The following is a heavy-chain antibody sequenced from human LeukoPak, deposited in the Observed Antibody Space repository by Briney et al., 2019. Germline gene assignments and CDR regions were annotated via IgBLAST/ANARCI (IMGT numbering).Heavy chain of an antibody. CDR1: GYTFTSYD. D-gene: IGHD6-19*01. CDR2: MNPNSGNT. Sequence: ASVKVSCKASGYTFTSYDINWVRQATGQGLEWMGWMNPNSGNTGYAQKFQGRVTMTRDTSISTAHMELSSLRYEDTAVYYCAXTPRGADIDNWGQGTLVTVSS. CDR3: AXTPRGADIDN. J-gene: IGHJ4*02. V-gene: IGHV1-8*01.